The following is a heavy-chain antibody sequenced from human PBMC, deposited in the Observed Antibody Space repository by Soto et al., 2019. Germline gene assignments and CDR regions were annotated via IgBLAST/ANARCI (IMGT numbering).Heavy chain of an antibody. J-gene: IGHJ6*02. CDR2: ISWNSDFI. Sequence: EVQLVESGGGLVRPGRSLRLSCAASGFTFDDYAMHWVRQAPGKGLEWVSGISWNSDFIAYADSVKGRFTVSRDNANNVLYLQMNSLRAEDTALYYCAKDRGSPFFGVVDVLKFYYQDIDVWGHGTTVTVSS. CDR3: AKDRGSPFFGVVDVLKFYYQDIDV. V-gene: IGHV3-9*01. D-gene: IGHD3-3*01. CDR1: GFTFDDYA.